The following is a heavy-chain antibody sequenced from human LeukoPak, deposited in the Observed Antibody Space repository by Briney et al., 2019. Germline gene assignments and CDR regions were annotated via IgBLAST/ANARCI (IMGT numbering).Heavy chain of an antibody. J-gene: IGHJ4*02. V-gene: IGHV3-23*01. CDR2: ISGSSSHT. CDR3: AKEGDYSNAAPEWGFDS. Sequence: GGSLRLSCAASGFTFSIYAMSWVRQAPGRGLEWVSGISGSSSHTLDADSVRGRFIISRDNTRNTLYLHMNSLRAEDTALYYCAKEGDYSNAAPEWGFDSWGQGTLVTVSS. CDR1: GFTFSIYA. D-gene: IGHD4-17*01.